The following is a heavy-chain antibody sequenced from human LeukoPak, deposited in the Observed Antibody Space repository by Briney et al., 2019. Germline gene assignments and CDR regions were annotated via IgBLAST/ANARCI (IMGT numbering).Heavy chain of an antibody. CDR3: ARGRETYYYYYYMDV. CDR2: IYTSGST. J-gene: IGHJ6*03. Sequence: PSETLSLTCTVSGGSISSGGYYWSWIRQPAGKGLEWIGRIYTSGSTNYNPSLKSRVTISVDTSKNQFSLKLSSVTAADTAVYFCARGRETYYYYYYMDVWGKGTTVTVSS. CDR1: GGSISSGGYY. V-gene: IGHV4-61*02.